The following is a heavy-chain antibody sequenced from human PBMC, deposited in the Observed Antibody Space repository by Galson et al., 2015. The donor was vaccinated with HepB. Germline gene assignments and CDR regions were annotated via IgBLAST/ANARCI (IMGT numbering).Heavy chain of an antibody. Sequence: SLRLSCAASGFTFSSYWMHWVRQAPGKGLVWVSRINSDGSSTSYADSVKGRFTISRDNAKNTLYLQMNSLRAEDTAVYYCARGAVSTGYYYYYMDVWGKGTTVTVSS. CDR3: ARGAVSTGYYYYYMDV. CDR1: GFTFSSYW. CDR2: INSDGSST. V-gene: IGHV3-74*01. J-gene: IGHJ6*03. D-gene: IGHD4-11*01.